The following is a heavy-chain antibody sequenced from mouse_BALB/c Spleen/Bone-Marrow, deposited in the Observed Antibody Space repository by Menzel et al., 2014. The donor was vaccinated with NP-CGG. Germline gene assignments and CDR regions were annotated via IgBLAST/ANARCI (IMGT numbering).Heavy chain of an antibody. CDR1: GFNIKDTY. D-gene: IGHD4-1*01. Sequence: EVQLQQSGAELVKPGASVKLSCTASGFNIKDTYMHWVKQRPEQGLEWIGRIDPANGNTEYDPKFQGKATITADTSSNTAYLQLSSLTSEDTAVYYCARWEYYAMDYWGQETSVTVSS. CDR2: IDPANGNT. CDR3: ARWEYYAMDY. J-gene: IGHJ4*01. V-gene: IGHV14-3*02.